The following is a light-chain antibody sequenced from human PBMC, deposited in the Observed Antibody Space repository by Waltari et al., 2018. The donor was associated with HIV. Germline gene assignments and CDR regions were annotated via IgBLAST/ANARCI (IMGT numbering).Light chain of an antibody. Sequence: DVVMTQSPDALAVSLGERATINCKATHSVFYTPNAKNYIAWYQQRPGQAPKLLIYWASNREFGVSARFSGSGSGTNFTLTITSLQAEDVAVYYCQQYYSPPPTFGQGTKVEIK. CDR2: WAS. V-gene: IGKV4-1*01. CDR1: HSVFYTPNAKNY. J-gene: IGKJ1*01. CDR3: QQYYSPPPT.